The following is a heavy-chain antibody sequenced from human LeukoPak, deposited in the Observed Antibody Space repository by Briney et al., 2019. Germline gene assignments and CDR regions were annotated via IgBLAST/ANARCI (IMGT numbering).Heavy chain of an antibody. J-gene: IGHJ6*02. Sequence: PGGSLRLSCAASGFTFSSYWMSWVRQAPGKGLEWVANIKQDGSEKYYVDSVKGRFTISRDNAKNSLYLQMYSLRAEDTAVYYCAREPIVVVTARYYYGMDVWGQGTTVTVSS. D-gene: IGHD2-21*02. CDR2: IKQDGSEK. CDR3: AREPIVVVTARYYYGMDV. V-gene: IGHV3-7*01. CDR1: GFTFSSYW.